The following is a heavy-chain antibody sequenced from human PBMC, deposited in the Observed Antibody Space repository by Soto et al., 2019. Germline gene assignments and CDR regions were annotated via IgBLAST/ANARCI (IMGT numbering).Heavy chain of an antibody. CDR2: IYTSGST. CDR1: GGSISSYY. Sequence: SETLSLTCTVSGGSISSYYWSWIRQPAGKGLEWIGRIYTSGSTNYNPSLKSRVTMSVDTSKNQFSLKLSSVTAADTAVYYCASAVYYYDSSGYYYPFFYWGQGTLVTVSS. D-gene: IGHD3-22*01. V-gene: IGHV4-4*07. CDR3: ASAVYYYDSSGYYYPFFY. J-gene: IGHJ4*02.